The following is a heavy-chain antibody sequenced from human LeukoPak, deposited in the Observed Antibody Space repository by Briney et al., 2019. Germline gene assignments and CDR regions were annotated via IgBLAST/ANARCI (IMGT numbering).Heavy chain of an antibody. CDR1: GFTSSSHW. D-gene: IGHD6-13*01. CDR3: ARGLRTAAGLDY. J-gene: IGHJ4*02. Sequence: PGGSLRLSCAASGFTSSSHWMTWVRQAPGKGLEWVANIKQDGSEKYYVDSVKGRFTISRDNAKNSLYLQMNSLGVEDAAVYYCARGLRTAAGLDYWGQGTLVIASS. V-gene: IGHV3-7*04. CDR2: IKQDGSEK.